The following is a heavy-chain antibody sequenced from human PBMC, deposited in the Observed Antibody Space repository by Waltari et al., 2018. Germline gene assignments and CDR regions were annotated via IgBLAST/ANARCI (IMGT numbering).Heavy chain of an antibody. CDR1: GYSTSSGYY. CDR3: ARDSELRFSDY. CDR2: IYHSGST. V-gene: IGHV4-38-2*02. Sequence: QVQLQESGPGLVKPSEPLSLPCAVSGYSTSSGYYWGGIRQPPGKGLEWIGSIYHSGSTYYNPSLKSRVTISVDTSKNQFSLKLSSVTAADTAVYYCARDSELRFSDYWGQGTLVTVSS. J-gene: IGHJ4*02. D-gene: IGHD3-3*01.